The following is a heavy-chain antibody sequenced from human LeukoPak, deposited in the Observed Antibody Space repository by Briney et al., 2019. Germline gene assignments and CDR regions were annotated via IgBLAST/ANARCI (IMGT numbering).Heavy chain of an antibody. J-gene: IGHJ4*02. CDR3: AISGFGPIDY. CDR1: GFTFSNYA. V-gene: IGHV3-23*01. CDR2: ISGSGSST. Sequence: PGGSLRLSCAASGFTFSNYAMSWVRQAPGKGLEWVSGISGSGSSTYYADSVKGRFTISRDNSKNTLYLQMNSLRAEDTAVYYCAISGFGPIDYWGQGNLVTVSS. D-gene: IGHD3-22*01.